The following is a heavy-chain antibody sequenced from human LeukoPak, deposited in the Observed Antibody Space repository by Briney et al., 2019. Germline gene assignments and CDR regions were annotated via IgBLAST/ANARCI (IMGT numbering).Heavy chain of an antibody. Sequence: GGSLRLSCAASGFSFSTYGMHWVRQASGKGLELVAFIRYDGNEIYYADSVKGRFTISRDNSKNTLYLEMNSLRPEDTAVYYCAREVRAYGGYSQSDYWGQGTLVTVSS. CDR2: IRYDGNEI. D-gene: IGHD5-12*01. V-gene: IGHV3-30*02. CDR3: AREVRAYGGYSQSDY. J-gene: IGHJ4*02. CDR1: GFSFSTYG.